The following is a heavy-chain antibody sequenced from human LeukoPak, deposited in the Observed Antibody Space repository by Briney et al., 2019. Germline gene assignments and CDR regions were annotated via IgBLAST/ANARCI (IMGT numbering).Heavy chain of an antibody. D-gene: IGHD6-13*01. CDR1: GGSFSGYY. CDR2: INHSGST. V-gene: IGHV4-34*01. CDR3: ARGGAAAAPYYFDY. J-gene: IGHJ4*02. Sequence: SETLSLTCAVYGGSFSGYYWSWIRQPPGEGLEWIGEINHSGSTNYNPSLKSRVTISVDTSKNQFSLKLSSVTAADTAVYYCARGGAAAAPYYFDYWGQGTLVTVSP.